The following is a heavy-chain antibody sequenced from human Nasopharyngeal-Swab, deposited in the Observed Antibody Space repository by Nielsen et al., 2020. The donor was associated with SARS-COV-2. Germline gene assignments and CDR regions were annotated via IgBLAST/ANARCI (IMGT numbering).Heavy chain of an antibody. CDR3: ARDPAYYDFWSGYYSWFDP. V-gene: IGHV1-46*01. CDR2: INPSGGST. Sequence: ASVKVSCKASGYTFTSYYMHWVRQAPAQGLEWMGIINPSGGSTSYAQKFQGRVTMTRDTSTSTVYMELSSLGSEDTAVYYCARDPAYYDFWSGYYSWFDPWGQGTLVTVSS. D-gene: IGHD3-3*01. CDR1: GYTFTSYY. J-gene: IGHJ5*02.